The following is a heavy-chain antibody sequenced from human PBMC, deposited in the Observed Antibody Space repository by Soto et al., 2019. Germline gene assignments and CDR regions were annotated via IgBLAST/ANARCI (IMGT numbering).Heavy chain of an antibody. CDR3: VFRGWPADY. V-gene: IGHV3-30*03. Sequence: QVQLVESGGGVVQPGRSLRLSCAASGFTFSSYGMHWVRQAPGKGLEWVAVISYDGSNKYYADSVKGRFTISRDNSKNTLYLQMNSLRAEDTAVYYCVFRGWPADYWGQGTLVTVSS. J-gene: IGHJ4*02. CDR1: GFTFSSYG. CDR2: ISYDGSNK. D-gene: IGHD6-19*01.